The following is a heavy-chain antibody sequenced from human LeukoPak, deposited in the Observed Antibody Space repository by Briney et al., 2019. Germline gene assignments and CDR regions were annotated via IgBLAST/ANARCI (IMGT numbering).Heavy chain of an antibody. CDR2: IYTSGST. CDR1: GGSISSYY. Sequence: PSETLSLTCTVSGGSISSYYWSWIRQPAGKGLEWIGRIYTSGSTNYNPSLKSRVTMSVDTSKNQFSLKLSSVTAADTAVYYCARVVVVPAEPDDYYYVDVWGKGTTVTVSS. CDR3: ARVVVVPAEPDDYYYVDV. D-gene: IGHD2-2*01. V-gene: IGHV4-4*07. J-gene: IGHJ6*03.